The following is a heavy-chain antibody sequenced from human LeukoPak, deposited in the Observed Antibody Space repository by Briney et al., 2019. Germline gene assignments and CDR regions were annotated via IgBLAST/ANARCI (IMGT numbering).Heavy chain of an antibody. CDR1: GFTFSNYA. Sequence: GGSLRLSCAGSGFTFSNYAMYWVRQAPGKGLENVAGIGSNGESTYYANSVKGRFTIFRDNSKNTLFLQMGSLRAEDMAVYYCARGNVVGATRPFDYWGQGTLVTVSS. V-gene: IGHV3-64*01. CDR2: IGSNGEST. D-gene: IGHD1-26*01. CDR3: ARGNVVGATRPFDY. J-gene: IGHJ4*02.